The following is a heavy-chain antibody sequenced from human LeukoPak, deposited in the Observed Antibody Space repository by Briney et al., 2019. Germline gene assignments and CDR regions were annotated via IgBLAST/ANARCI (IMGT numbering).Heavy chain of an antibody. CDR3: TSCHYYYYYMDV. Sequence: GGSLRLSCAASGFTSSNYWMSWVRQAPGKGLEWVANIRQDGSEKYYVDSVKGRFTISRDNTKNSLYLQMNSLRAEDTAVYYCTSCHYYYYYMDVWGKGTTVPSP. J-gene: IGHJ6*03. CDR1: GFTSSNYW. V-gene: IGHV3-7*01. CDR2: IRQDGSEK.